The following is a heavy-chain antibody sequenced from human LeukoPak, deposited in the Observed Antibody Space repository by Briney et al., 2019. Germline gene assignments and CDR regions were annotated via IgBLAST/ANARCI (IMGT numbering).Heavy chain of an antibody. CDR2: ISYDGSNK. D-gene: IGHD5-12*01. Sequence: GRSLRLSCAASGFTFSSYAMHWVRQAPGKGLEWVAVISYDGSNKYYADSVKGRFTISRDNAKNTLYLQMNSLRAEDTAVYYCATIQWPSDYWGQGTLVTVSS. CDR3: ATIQWPSDY. V-gene: IGHV3-30-3*01. CDR1: GFTFSSYA. J-gene: IGHJ4*02.